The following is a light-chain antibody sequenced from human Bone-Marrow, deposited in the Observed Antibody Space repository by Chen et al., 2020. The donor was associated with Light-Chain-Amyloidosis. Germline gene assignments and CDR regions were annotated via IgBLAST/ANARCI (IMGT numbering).Light chain of an antibody. CDR3: HVSDIKNTHVV. V-gene: IGLV3-21*02. J-gene: IGLJ3*02. CDR1: NIGVRS. CDR2: DDT. Sequence: SYVLTQPPSVSVAPGQTARNFCGGDNIGVRSVHWYQQQPGQAPVLVVYDDTDRPSGIPERFSGSNSGYTGPLTISWVEAGDEADSYCHVSDIKNTHVVFGGGTKLTVL.